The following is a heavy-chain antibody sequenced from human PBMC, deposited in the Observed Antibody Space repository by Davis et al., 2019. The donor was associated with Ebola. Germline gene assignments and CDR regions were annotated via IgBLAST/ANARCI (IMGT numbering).Heavy chain of an antibody. CDR1: GGTFRRYA. Sequence: ASVKVSCKASGGTFRRYAIIWVRQAPGQGLEWMGWISAYNGNTNYAQKLQGRVTMTTDTSTSTAYMELRSLRSDDTAVYYCARVIAAPNWFDPWGQGTLVTVSS. CDR3: ARVIAAPNWFDP. CDR2: ISAYNGNT. V-gene: IGHV1-18*01. J-gene: IGHJ5*02. D-gene: IGHD6-6*01.